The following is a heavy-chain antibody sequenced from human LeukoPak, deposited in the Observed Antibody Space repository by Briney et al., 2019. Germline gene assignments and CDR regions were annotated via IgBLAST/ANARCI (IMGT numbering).Heavy chain of an antibody. CDR1: GFTFSSYA. V-gene: IGHV3-23*01. CDR2: ISGSGGST. CDR3: AKGGVGIYDSSGYYSNPRDY. J-gene: IGHJ4*02. D-gene: IGHD3-22*01. Sequence: GGSLRLSCAASGFTFSSYAMSWVRQAPGKGLEWVPAISGSGGSTYYADSVKGRFTISRDNSKNTLYLQMNSLRAEDTAVYYCAKGGVGIYDSSGYYSNPRDYWGQGTLVTVSS.